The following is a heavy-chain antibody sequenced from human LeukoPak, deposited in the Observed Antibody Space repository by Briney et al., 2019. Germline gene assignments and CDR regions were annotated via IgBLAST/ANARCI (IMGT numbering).Heavy chain of an antibody. J-gene: IGHJ6*02. CDR3: TRDASGETASGPRMDV. CDR2: IKPDGSEK. D-gene: IGHD1-26*01. V-gene: IGHV3-7*05. Sequence: GGSLRLSCAASAFTFRTYWMSWVRQAPGKGLEWVAMIKPDGSEKYYVDSVKGLFTISRDNAKNSLYLQMTSLRAEDTAVYYCTRDASGETASGPRMDVWGQGTTVTVSS. CDR1: AFTFRTYW.